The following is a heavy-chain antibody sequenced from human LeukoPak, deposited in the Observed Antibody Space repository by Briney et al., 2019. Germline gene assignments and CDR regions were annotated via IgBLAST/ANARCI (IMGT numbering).Heavy chain of an antibody. J-gene: IGHJ4*02. Sequence: PVGSLRLSCAASGLSFSSYAMHWVRQAPGKGLEWVAFISYDGGDKYYADSVKGRFTISRDHSRNTLYVQMNSLRAEDTAVYYCARDKESQWLPGDYWGQGTRVTVSS. CDR3: ARDKESQWLPGDY. CDR1: GLSFSSYA. CDR2: ISYDGGDK. V-gene: IGHV3-30*04. D-gene: IGHD6-19*01.